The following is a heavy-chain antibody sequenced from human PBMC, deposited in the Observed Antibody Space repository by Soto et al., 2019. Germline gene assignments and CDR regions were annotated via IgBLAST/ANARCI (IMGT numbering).Heavy chain of an antibody. J-gene: IGHJ4*02. V-gene: IGHV3-11*06. CDR3: ARDCSGGSCYMTPSFDY. CDR1: GFTFSDYY. CDR2: ISSSSSYT. D-gene: IGHD2-15*01. Sequence: GGSLRLSCAASGFTFSDYYMSWIRQAPGKGLEWVSYISSSSSYTNYADSVKGRFTISRDNAKNSLYLQMNSLRAEDTAVYYCARDCSGGSCYMTPSFDYWGQGTLVTVSS.